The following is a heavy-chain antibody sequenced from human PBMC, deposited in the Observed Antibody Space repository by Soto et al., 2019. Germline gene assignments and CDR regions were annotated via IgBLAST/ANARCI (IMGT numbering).Heavy chain of an antibody. Sequence: GGSLRLSCAASGFTFSSHDMHLVRQATGKGLEWVSAIGSADDPYYLGSVKGRFAISRENAKNSLYLQMNSLRAGDTAVYYCARAYSGRLPRRADYYYAMDVWGLGTTVTVSS. V-gene: IGHV3-13*05. CDR2: IGSADDP. D-gene: IGHD2-15*01. CDR1: GFTFSSHD. CDR3: ARAYSGRLPRRADYYYAMDV. J-gene: IGHJ6*02.